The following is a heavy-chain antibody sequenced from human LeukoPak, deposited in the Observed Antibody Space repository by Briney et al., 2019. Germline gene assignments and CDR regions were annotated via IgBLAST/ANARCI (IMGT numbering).Heavy chain of an antibody. CDR2: INHSGST. Sequence: SETLSLTCAVYGGSFSGYYWSWIRQPPGKGLEWIGEINHSGSTNYNPSLKSRVTISVDTSKNQFSLKLSSVTAADTAVYYCARGRVELRGWFGPWGQGTLVTVSS. D-gene: IGHD1-7*01. CDR3: ARGRVELRGWFGP. CDR1: GGSFSGYY. V-gene: IGHV4-34*01. J-gene: IGHJ5*02.